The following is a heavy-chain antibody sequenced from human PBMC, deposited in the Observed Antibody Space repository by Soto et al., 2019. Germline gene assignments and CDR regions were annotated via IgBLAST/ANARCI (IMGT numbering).Heavy chain of an antibody. CDR2: FYSSGST. CDR3: ARDLGIYASNYYGRDV. D-gene: IGHD3-16*01. V-gene: IGHV4-61*01. CDR1: GGSVNSGNYS. J-gene: IGHJ6*04. Sequence: SETLSLTCTVSGGSVNSGNYSWNWSRQPPGKGLEWIGYFYSSGSTNYNTSLKSRVTISVDTSKRQFSLKLSSVTAADTAVYYCARDLGIYASNYYGRDVWGKGTRVTVSS.